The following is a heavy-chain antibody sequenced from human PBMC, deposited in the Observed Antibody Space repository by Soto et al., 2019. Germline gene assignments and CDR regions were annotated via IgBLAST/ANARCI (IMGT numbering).Heavy chain of an antibody. CDR3: GRDIYGSGSSGPFDY. D-gene: IGHD3-10*01. CDR2: IWFDGSNK. CDR1: GFTFRTYG. Sequence: QVQLVESGGGVVQPGRSLRLSCAASGFTFRTYGMHWVRQAPGEGLEWVAVIWFDGSNKYYADSVKGRFTISRDNSKNTLYLQMNSLRAEDTGVYYCGRDIYGSGSSGPFDYWGQGTLVNVSS. V-gene: IGHV3-33*01. J-gene: IGHJ4*02.